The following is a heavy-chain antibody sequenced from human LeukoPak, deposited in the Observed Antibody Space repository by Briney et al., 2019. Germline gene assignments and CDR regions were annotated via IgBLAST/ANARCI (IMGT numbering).Heavy chain of an antibody. CDR1: GGSISSSSYY. V-gene: IGHV4-39*07. CDR2: IYYSGST. CDR3: ARFKHDPPDY. J-gene: IGHJ4*02. Sequence: SETLSLTCTVSGGSISSSSYYWGWIRQPPGKGLEWIGSIYYSGSTYYNPSLKSRVTISVDTSKNQFSLKLSSVTAADTAVYYCARFKHDPPDYWGQGTLVTVSS.